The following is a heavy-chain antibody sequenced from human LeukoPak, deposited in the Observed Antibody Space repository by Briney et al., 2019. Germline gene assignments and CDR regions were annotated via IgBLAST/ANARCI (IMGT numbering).Heavy chain of an antibody. D-gene: IGHD1-26*01. Sequence: GESLKISCKGSGYSFTSYWIGWVRQMPGKGLEWMGIIYPGDSDTRYSPSFQGQVIISADKSISTAYLQWSSLKASDTAMYYCARLTHSGSYYYYYYMDVWGKGTTVTVSS. CDR3: ARLTHSGSYYYYYYMDV. CDR2: IYPGDSDT. V-gene: IGHV5-51*01. J-gene: IGHJ6*03. CDR1: GYSFTSYW.